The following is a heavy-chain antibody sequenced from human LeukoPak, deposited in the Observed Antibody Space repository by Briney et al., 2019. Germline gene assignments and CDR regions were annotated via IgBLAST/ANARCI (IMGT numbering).Heavy chain of an antibody. J-gene: IGHJ3*02. V-gene: IGHV1-18*01. D-gene: IGHD1-26*01. CDR2: ISTYNGNT. CDR3: ARAPSRVGQWPDAFDI. CDR1: GYTFTSYG. Sequence: ASVKVSCKASGYTFTSYGISRVRQAPGQGLEWMGWISTYNGNTNYAQTLQGRNTMTTDTSTGTAYMELRSLGSDDTAVYHCARAPSRVGQWPDAFDIWGQGTMVTVSS.